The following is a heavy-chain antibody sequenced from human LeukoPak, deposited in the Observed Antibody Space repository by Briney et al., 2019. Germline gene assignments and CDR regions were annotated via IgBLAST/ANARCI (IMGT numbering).Heavy chain of an antibody. V-gene: IGHV4-59*01. Sequence: SETPSVTCTVSGGSISNYYWNWIRQPPGKGLEWIGYIYYTGNTNYNPSLKGRVTISVDTSKNQFSLKLSSVTAADTAVYYCARDRLQLQSWGQGTLVTVSS. D-gene: IGHD1-1*01. J-gene: IGHJ5*02. CDR3: ARDRLQLQS. CDR1: GGSISNYY. CDR2: IYYTGNT.